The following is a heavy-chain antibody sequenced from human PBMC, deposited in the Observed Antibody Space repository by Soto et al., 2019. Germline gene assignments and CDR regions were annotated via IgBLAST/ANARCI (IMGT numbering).Heavy chain of an antibody. CDR1: GDSVSSNSAA. V-gene: IGHV6-1*01. Sequence: SQTLSLTCAISGDSVSSNSAAWNWIRQSPSRGLEWLGRTYYRSKWYNGYAVSVKSRITINPDTSKNQFSLQLNSVTPEDTAVYYCAREPIFGVVSYYYGMDVWGQGTTVTVSS. J-gene: IGHJ6*02. CDR2: TYYRSKWYN. D-gene: IGHD3-3*01. CDR3: AREPIFGVVSYYYGMDV.